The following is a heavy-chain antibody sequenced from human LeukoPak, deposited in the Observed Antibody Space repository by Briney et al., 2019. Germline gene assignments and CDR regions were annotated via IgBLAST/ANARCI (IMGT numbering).Heavy chain of an antibody. CDR2: IGATT. CDR1: GFTFSNYA. D-gene: IGHD2-15*01. CDR3: AKDVDCSGGNCFSSYYGMDV. Sequence: GGSLRLSCAASGFTFSNYAMRWVRQAPGKGLEWVSTIGATTYYADSVRGRFTISRDNSKNTLFLQMNTLRAEDTAIYYCAKDVDCSGGNCFSSYYGMDVWGQGTTVTVSS. V-gene: IGHV3-23*01. J-gene: IGHJ6*02.